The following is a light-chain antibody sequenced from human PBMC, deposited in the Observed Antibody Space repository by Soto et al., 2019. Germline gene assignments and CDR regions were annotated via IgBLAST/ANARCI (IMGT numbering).Light chain of an antibody. CDR2: DNS. J-gene: IGLJ3*02. Sequence: QSVLTQPPSVSAAPGQTVTISCSGSSSNIGNEYVFWYQQLPGTAPKLLIYDNSKRPSGIPDRFSGSRSGTSASLGITGLQTGDEAVYYCGSWDDSLDAVVFGGGTKLTVL. CDR3: GSWDDSLDAVV. CDR1: SSNIGNEY. V-gene: IGLV1-51*01.